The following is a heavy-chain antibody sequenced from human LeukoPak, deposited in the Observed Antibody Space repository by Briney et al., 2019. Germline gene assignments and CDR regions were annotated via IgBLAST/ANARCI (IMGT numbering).Heavy chain of an antibody. V-gene: IGHV3-9*03. CDR3: AKDLSRYGSGSYYGGDDAFDI. D-gene: IGHD3-10*01. CDR1: GFTFDDYA. CDR2: ISWNSGSI. J-gene: IGHJ3*02. Sequence: GGSLRLSCAASGFTFDDYAMHWVRRAPAKGLEGVSGISWNSGSIGYADSVKGRFTISRDNAKNSLYLQMNSLRAEDMALYYCAKDLSRYGSGSYYGGDDAFDIWGQGTMVTVSS.